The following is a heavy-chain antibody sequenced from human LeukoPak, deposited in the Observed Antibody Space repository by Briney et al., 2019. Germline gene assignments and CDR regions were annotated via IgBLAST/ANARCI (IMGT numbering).Heavy chain of an antibody. D-gene: IGHD2-15*01. V-gene: IGHV1-18*01. CDR2: ISAYNGDT. CDR3: GRGPYCSGGTCYSQYFDY. Sequence: ASVKVSCKASGHTFITYGISWVRQAPGQGLEWMGWISAYNGDTNYAQKLQGRVTMTTDTSTSTAYMELRSLRSDDTAVYYCGRGPYCSGGTCYSQYFDYWGQGTLVTVSS. CDR1: GHTFITYG. J-gene: IGHJ4*02.